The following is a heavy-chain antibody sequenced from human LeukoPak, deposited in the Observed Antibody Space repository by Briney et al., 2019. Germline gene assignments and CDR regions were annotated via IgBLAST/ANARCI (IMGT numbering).Heavy chain of an antibody. V-gene: IGHV1-24*01. CDR3: ARVGLSGWPNWFDP. CDR2: FDPEDGET. CDR1: GYTLTELS. J-gene: IGHJ5*02. Sequence: ASVKVSCKVSGYTLTELSMHWVRQAPGKGLEWMGGFDPEDGETIYAQKFQGRVTMTEDTSTDTAYMELSSLRSEDTAVYYCARVGLSGWPNWFDPWGQGTLVTVSS. D-gene: IGHD6-19*01.